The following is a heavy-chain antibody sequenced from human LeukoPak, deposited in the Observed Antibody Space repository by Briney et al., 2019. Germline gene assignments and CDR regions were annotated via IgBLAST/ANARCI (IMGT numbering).Heavy chain of an antibody. CDR2: IFYTGST. CDR3: ARHCSGGTCYSDFDY. J-gene: IGHJ4*02. D-gene: IGHD2-15*01. V-gene: IGHV4-39*01. CDR1: GGSISSSGYY. Sequence: SEALSLTCTVSGGSISSSGYYWGWIRQPPGKGLEWIGSIFYTGSTYYNPSLKSRVTISVDTSKNQFSLKLNSVTAADTAVYYCARHCSGGTCYSDFDYWGQGTLVTVSS.